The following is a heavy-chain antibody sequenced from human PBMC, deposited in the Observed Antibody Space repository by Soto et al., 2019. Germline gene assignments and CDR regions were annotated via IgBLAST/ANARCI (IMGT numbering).Heavy chain of an antibody. CDR2: IIPILGIA. CDR3: ATTEQTIFSIYYYYMDV. Sequence: ASVKVSCKASGGTFSSYTISWVRQAPGQGLEWMGRIIPILGIANYAQKFQGRVTITADKSTSTAYMELSSLRSEDTAVYYCATTEQTIFSIYYYYMDVWGKGTTVTVSS. CDR1: GGTFSSYT. J-gene: IGHJ6*03. V-gene: IGHV1-69*02. D-gene: IGHD3-3*01.